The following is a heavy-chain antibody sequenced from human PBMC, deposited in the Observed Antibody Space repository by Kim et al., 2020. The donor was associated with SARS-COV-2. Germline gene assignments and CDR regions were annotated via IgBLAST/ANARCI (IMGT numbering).Heavy chain of an antibody. Sequence: SETLSLTCTVSGGSISSGSYYWSWIRQPAGKGLEWIGRIYTSGSTNYNPSLKSRVTISVDTSKDQFSLRLSSVTAADTAVYYCARDLAEYSSCWSANGFDTWGQGTLVTVSS. CDR1: GGSISSGSYY. D-gene: IGHD6-13*01. V-gene: IGHV4-61*02. CDR2: IYTSGST. CDR3: ARDLAEYSSCWSANGFDT. J-gene: IGHJ5*02.